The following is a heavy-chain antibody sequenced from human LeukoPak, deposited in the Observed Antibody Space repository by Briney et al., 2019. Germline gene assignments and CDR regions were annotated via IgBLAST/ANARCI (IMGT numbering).Heavy chain of an antibody. V-gene: IGHV3-9*01. D-gene: IGHD3-22*01. CDR3: AKGLGLLLKYYFDY. CDR2: ITWNSGSI. CDR1: GFTFDDYA. J-gene: IGHJ4*02. Sequence: QSGRSLRLSCAASGFTFDDYAMHWVRHAPGEGLEWVSGITWNSGSIGYADSVKGRFTISRDNAKNSLYLQMNSLRAEDTALYYCAKGLGLLLKYYFDYWGQGALVTVSS.